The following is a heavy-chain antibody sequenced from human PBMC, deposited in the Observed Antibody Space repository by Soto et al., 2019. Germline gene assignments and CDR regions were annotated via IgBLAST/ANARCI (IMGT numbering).Heavy chain of an antibody. D-gene: IGHD3-16*01. J-gene: IGHJ3*02. CDR3: ARAWGSTDDAFDI. Sequence: GGSLRLSCAASGFTFSSYWMHWVRQAPGKGLVWVSRINSDGSSTSYADSVKGRFTISRDNAKNTLYLQMSSLRAEDTAVYYCARAWGSTDDAFDIWGQGTMVTVSS. CDR1: GFTFSSYW. CDR2: INSDGSST. V-gene: IGHV3-74*01.